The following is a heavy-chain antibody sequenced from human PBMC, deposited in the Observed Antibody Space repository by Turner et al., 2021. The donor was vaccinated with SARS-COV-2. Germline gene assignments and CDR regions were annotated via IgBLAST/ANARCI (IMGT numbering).Heavy chain of an antibody. CDR3: ARVGGAFDI. Sequence: QVQLVQSGAEVKKAGASVKVSCKASGYTFSSYDMHWVRQAPGQGLEWMGIINPSGDSTSYAQKFQGRVTMTRDTSTSTVYMELSSLRSEDTAVYYCARVGGAFDIWGQGTMVIVSS. J-gene: IGHJ3*02. CDR2: INPSGDST. V-gene: IGHV1-46*01. CDR1: GYTFSSYD.